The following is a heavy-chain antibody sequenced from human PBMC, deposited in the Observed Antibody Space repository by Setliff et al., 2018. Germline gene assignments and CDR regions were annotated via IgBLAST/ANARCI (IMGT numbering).Heavy chain of an antibody. CDR3: VRGPRQPSYGFPLRPFDI. CDR1: GDIFSNSH. D-gene: IGHD5-18*01. J-gene: IGHJ3*02. V-gene: IGHV1-8*02. Sequence: EASVKVSCKASGDIFSNSHINWVRQATGQGLEWMGWMSPDNGRAGYTQKFQGRVTMTRDTSISTAYLELNSLRSGDTAVYYCVRGPRQPSYGFPLRPFDIWGQGTMVTVSS. CDR2: MSPDNGRA.